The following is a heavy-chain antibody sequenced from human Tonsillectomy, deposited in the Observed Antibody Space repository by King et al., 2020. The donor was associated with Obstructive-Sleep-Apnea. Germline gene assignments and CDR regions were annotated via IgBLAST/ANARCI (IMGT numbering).Heavy chain of an antibody. D-gene: IGHD6-13*01. Sequence: QLVQSGGGVVQPGRSLRLSCAASGFTFSSYGMHWVRQAPGKGLEWVAVISYDGSNKYYADSVKGRFTISRDNSKNTLYLQMNSLRAEDTAVYYCAKDRIAAAGPRVYYYYGMDVWGQGTTVTVSS. V-gene: IGHV3-30*18. CDR2: ISYDGSNK. J-gene: IGHJ6*02. CDR1: GFTFSSYG. CDR3: AKDRIAAAGPRVYYYYGMDV.